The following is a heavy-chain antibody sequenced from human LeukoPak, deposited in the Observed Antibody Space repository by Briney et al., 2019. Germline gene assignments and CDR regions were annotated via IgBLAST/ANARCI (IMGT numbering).Heavy chain of an antibody. V-gene: IGHV5-51*03. CDR3: ARGVPGYCSSTSCYAKYSFYYMDV. CDR1: GYSFTNYW. CDR2: IYPGDSDS. Sequence: PGESLKVSCKGSGYSFTNYWIGWVRQMPGKGLEWMGIIYPGDSDSRYSPSFQGQVTISADKSITTAYLQWSSLKASDTAMYYCARGVPGYCSSTSCYAKYSFYYMDVWGKGTAVSVSS. J-gene: IGHJ6*03. D-gene: IGHD2-2*01.